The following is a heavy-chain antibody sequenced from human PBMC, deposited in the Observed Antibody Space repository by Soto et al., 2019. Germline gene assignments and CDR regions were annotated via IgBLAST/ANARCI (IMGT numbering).Heavy chain of an antibody. J-gene: IGHJ5*01. D-gene: IGHD3-16*01. CDR2: IGGSEGGT. CDR1: GFNFSSYA. V-gene: IGHV3-23*01. Sequence: EVQFLESGGGLVQPGGSLRLSCAASGFNFSSYAMNWVRQVPGRGLEWVSAIGGSEGGTYYADSVKGRFVISRDNSKNTLHLQLNALRVEDTAIYYCARKGGMGSPGNWIDSWGQGTQVTVSS. CDR3: ARKGGMGSPGNWIDS.